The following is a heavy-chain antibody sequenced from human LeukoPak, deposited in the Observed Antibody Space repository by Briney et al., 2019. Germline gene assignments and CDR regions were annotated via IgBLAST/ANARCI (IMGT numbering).Heavy chain of an antibody. Sequence: PSETLSLTCTVSGGSISSYYWSWIRQPAGKGLEWIGRIYTSGSTNYNPSLKSRVTISLDTSKNQFSLKLSSVTAADTAVYYCATSGWYLLPGVYWGQGTLVTVSS. J-gene: IGHJ4*02. CDR2: IYTSGST. CDR3: ATSGWYLLPGVY. V-gene: IGHV4-4*07. CDR1: GGSISSYY. D-gene: IGHD6-19*01.